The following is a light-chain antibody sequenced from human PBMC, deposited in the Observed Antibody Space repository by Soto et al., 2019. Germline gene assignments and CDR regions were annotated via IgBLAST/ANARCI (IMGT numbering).Light chain of an antibody. CDR2: EVN. CDR3: CSYAGSRWV. V-gene: IGLV2-23*02. CDR1: SSDVGSFNL. Sequence: QSVLTQPASVSGSPGQSITFSCTGSSSDVGSFNLVSWYQQYPGKAPKLILYEVNKRPSGVSNRLSGSKSGNTASLTISGLQAEDEADYYCCSYAGSRWVFGGGTKLTVL. J-gene: IGLJ3*02.